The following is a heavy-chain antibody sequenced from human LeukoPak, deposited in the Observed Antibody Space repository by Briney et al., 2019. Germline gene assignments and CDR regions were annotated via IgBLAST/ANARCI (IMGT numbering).Heavy chain of an antibody. CDR3: ATHNPPSPFDY. D-gene: IGHD2-21*01. Sequence: SETLSLTYTVSARSISSSGYYCGWIRQPPGKGLERIGSIYNRGSTYYNPSLKSRVTISADTSKNQFSLNLSSVTAADTAVYYCATHNPPSPFDYWGQGTLVTVSS. V-gene: IGHV4-39*01. CDR1: ARSISSSGYY. CDR2: IYNRGST. J-gene: IGHJ4*02.